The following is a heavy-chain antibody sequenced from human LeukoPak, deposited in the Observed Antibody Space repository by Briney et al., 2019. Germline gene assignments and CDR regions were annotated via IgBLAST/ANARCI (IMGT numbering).Heavy chain of an antibody. Sequence: SETLSLTCTVSGGSISSGGYYWSWIRQHPGKGLEWIGYIYYSGSTYYNPPLKSRVTISVDTSKNQFSLKLSSVTAADTAVYYCAGITMVRGVISAASDIWGQGTMVTVSS. CDR1: GGSISSGGYY. CDR3: AGITMVRGVISAASDI. CDR2: IYYSGST. V-gene: IGHV4-31*03. D-gene: IGHD3-10*01. J-gene: IGHJ3*02.